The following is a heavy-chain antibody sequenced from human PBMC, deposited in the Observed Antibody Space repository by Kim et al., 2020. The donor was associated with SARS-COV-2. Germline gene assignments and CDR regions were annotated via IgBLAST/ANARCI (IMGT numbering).Heavy chain of an antibody. Sequence: SQTLSLTCAISGDSVSSNNAAWNWIRQPPSRGLEWLGRTYYRSKWFNDYALSVKSRITINPDTSKSHFSLQLSSVTPEDTAVYYCANGGSGLGGMNVWGQGTTVTVSS. CDR1: GDSVSSNNAA. CDR2: TYYRSKWFN. V-gene: IGHV6-1*01. CDR3: ANGGSGLGGMNV. J-gene: IGHJ6*02. D-gene: IGHD3-16*01.